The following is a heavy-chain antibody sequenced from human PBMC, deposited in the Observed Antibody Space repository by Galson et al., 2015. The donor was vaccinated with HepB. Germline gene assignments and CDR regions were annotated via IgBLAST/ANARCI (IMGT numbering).Heavy chain of an antibody. CDR2: IYYRGNT. D-gene: IGHD2-2*01. CDR1: RGSNNAYY. V-gene: IGHV4-59*12. CDR3: AREGLFDCSSTSCYGYYYYVDV. Sequence: ETLSLTCTVSRGSNNAYYWSWIRQSPGKGLEWIGHIYYRGNTNYNPSLKSRVTISRDTSKNQFSLKLSSVTAADTAVYYCAREGLFDCSSTSCYGYYYYVDVWGTGTTVTVSS. J-gene: IGHJ6*03.